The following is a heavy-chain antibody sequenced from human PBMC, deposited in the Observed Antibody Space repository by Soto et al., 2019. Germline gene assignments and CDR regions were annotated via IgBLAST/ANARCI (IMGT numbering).Heavy chain of an antibody. CDR2: IKQDGSEK. J-gene: IGHJ4*02. V-gene: IGHV3-7*04. Sequence: GESLKISCAASGFTFSTYWMFWVRQAPGKGLEWVATIKQDGSEKLYVDSVKGRFAISRDNAKNSLHLQMNSLRAEDTAVYFCAGAPGWLIENWGQGTLVTVSS. CDR1: GFTFSTYW. D-gene: IGHD5-12*01. CDR3: AGAPGWLIEN.